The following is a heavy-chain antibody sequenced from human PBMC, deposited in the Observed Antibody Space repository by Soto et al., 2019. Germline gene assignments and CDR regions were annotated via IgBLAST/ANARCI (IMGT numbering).Heavy chain of an antibody. Sequence: SETLSLTCAVYGGSFSGYYWSWIRQPPGKGLEWIGEINHSGSTNYNPSLKSRVTISVDTSKNQFSLKLSSVTAADTAVYYCARCIAVADPTFDYWGHGTLVTVSS. D-gene: IGHD6-19*01. CDR2: INHSGST. J-gene: IGHJ4*01. V-gene: IGHV4-34*01. CDR1: GGSFSGYY. CDR3: ARCIAVADPTFDY.